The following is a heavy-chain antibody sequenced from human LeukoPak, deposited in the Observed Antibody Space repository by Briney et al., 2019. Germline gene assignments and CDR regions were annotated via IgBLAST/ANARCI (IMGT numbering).Heavy chain of an antibody. CDR2: ISAYNGNT. CDR1: GYTFTSYG. J-gene: IGHJ3*02. CDR3: ARGDNPQYYYDSSGVHPGAFDI. V-gene: IGHV1-18*01. D-gene: IGHD3-22*01. Sequence: GASVKVSCKASGYTFTSYGISWVRQAPGQGLEWMGWISAYNGNTNYAQKLQGRVTMTTDTSTSTAYMELRSLRSDDTAVYYCARGDNPQYYYDSSGVHPGAFDIWGQGTMVTVSS.